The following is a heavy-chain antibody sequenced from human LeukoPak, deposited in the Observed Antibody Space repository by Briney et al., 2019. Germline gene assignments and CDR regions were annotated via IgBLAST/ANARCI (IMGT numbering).Heavy chain of an antibody. D-gene: IGHD6-13*01. CDR3: ARHAGGISATGTRPFDY. Sequence: SETLSLTCTVSGASFSSSTYYWGWIRQPPGKGLEWIGSIYYSGSTYYNPSLKSRVTMTVDTSKNQFSLKLSSVTAADTAVYYCARHAGGISATGTRPFDYWGQGTLVTVSS. CDR2: IYYSGST. CDR1: GASFSSSTYY. V-gene: IGHV4-39*01. J-gene: IGHJ4*02.